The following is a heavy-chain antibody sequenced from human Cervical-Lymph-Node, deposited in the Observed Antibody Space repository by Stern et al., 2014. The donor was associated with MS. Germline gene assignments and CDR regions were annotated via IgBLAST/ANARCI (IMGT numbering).Heavy chain of an antibody. D-gene: IGHD1-26*01. CDR2: ISWNSGSI. CDR1: GFTFGDYA. Sequence: EVQLVESGGGLVQPGRPLRLSCAASGFTFGDYAMHWVRQAPGKGLEGVPGISWNSGSIGYADSVKGRFTISRDNAKNSLYLQMNSLRAEDTALYYCAKGRGSYYTSFDYWGQGTLVTVSS. CDR3: AKGRGSYYTSFDY. J-gene: IGHJ4*02. V-gene: IGHV3-9*01.